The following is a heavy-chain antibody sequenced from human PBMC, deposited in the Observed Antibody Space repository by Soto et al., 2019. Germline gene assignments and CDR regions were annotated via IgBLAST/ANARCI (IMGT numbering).Heavy chain of an antibody. CDR1: GCSTSSYY. J-gene: IGHJ3*02. CDR2: IYYSGST. CDR3: ARDHSSSSVAFDI. D-gene: IGHD6-6*01. V-gene: IGHV4-59*01. Sequence: SDKLSDTCTLSGCSTSSYYWRWIRQPPGKGLEWIGYIYYSGSTNYNPSLKSRVTISVDTSKNQFSLKLSSVTAADTAVYYCARDHSSSSVAFDIWGQGTMVT.